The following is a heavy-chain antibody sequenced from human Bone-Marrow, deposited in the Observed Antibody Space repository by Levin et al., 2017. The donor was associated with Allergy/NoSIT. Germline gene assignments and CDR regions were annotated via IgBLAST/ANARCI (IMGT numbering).Heavy chain of an antibody. J-gene: IGHJ4*02. CDR2: ISYDGSNK. V-gene: IGHV3-30*18. Sequence: GGSLRLSCAASGFTFSSYGMHWVRQAPGKGLEWVAVISYDGSNKYYADSVKGRFTISRDNSKNTLYLQMNSLRAEDTAVYYCAKDSGSGTGDWERGFDYWGQGTLVTVSS. CDR3: AKDSGSGTGDWERGFDY. CDR1: GFTFSSYG. D-gene: IGHD7-27*01.